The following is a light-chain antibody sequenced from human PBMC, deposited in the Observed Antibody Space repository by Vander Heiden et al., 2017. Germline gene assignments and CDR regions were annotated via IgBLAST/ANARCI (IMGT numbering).Light chain of an antibody. CDR3: TAWDRSLSAWV. CDR2: RND. V-gene: IGLV10-54*01. CDR1: STNVGNEG. J-gene: IGLJ3*02. Sequence: AGLTQPPSVSKGLRQTATLPCAGNSTNVGNEGASWLQQHQGHPPKLLSYRNDGRPAGSSERISASRSGTTASLTITGLQPEDEADYYCTAWDRSLSAWVFGGGTKLTVL.